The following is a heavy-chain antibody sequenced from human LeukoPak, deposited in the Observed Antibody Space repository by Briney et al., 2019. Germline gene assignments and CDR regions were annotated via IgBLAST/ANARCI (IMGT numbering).Heavy chain of an antibody. Sequence: PGGSLRFSCAASGFTFSSYAMSWVRQAPGKGLEWVSAISGSGGSTYYADSVKGRFTISRDNSKNTLYLQMNSLRAEDTAVYYCAKQSALYSGSYYADYWGQGTLVTVSS. CDR2: ISGSGGST. D-gene: IGHD1-26*01. J-gene: IGHJ4*02. CDR1: GFTFSSYA. CDR3: AKQSALYSGSYYADY. V-gene: IGHV3-23*01.